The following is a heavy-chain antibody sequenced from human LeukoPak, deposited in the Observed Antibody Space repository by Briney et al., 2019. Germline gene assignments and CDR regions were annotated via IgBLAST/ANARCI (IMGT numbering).Heavy chain of an antibody. Sequence: ASVKVSCKASGYTFTSYDINWVRQATGQGLEWMGWMNPNSGNTGYAQKFQGRATMTRNTSISTAYMELSSLRSEDTAVYYCARGRRQLGAGLYYYYYMDVWGKGTTVTVSS. CDR2: MNPNSGNT. D-gene: IGHD6-13*01. V-gene: IGHV1-8*01. J-gene: IGHJ6*03. CDR3: ARGRRQLGAGLYYYYYMDV. CDR1: GYTFTSYD.